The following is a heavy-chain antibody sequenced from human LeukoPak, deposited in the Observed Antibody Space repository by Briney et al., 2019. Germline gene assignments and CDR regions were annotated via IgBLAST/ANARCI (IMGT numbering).Heavy chain of an antibody. CDR3: ARVGSGGAWFDF. CDR2: ISYDGSNK. J-gene: IGHJ4*02. Sequence: GGSLRLSCAASGFTFSSYGMHWVRQAPGKGLEWVAVISYDGSNKYYADSVKGRFTISRDNSKNTLYLQMNSLRAEDTAVYYCARVGSGGAWFDFWGQGTLVSVSS. V-gene: IGHV3-30*03. CDR1: GFTFSSYG. D-gene: IGHD6-19*01.